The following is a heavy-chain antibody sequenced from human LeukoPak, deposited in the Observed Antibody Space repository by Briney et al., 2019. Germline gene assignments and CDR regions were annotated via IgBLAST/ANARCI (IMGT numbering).Heavy chain of an antibody. J-gene: IGHJ4*02. V-gene: IGHV3-30*02. D-gene: IGHD3-22*01. CDR2: IRYDGSTK. CDR3: AKDSTIVLGDY. Sequence: PGGSLRLSCAASGFTFSSYGMHWVRQAPGKGLEWVAFIRYDGSTKYYADSVKGRFTISRDNSKNTLYLQMNSLRAEDTAVYYCAKDSTIVLGDYWGQGTLVTVSS. CDR1: GFTFSSYG.